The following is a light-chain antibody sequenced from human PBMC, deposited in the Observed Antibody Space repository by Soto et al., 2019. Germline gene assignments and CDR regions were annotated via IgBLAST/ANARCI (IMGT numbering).Light chain of an antibody. V-gene: IGLV1-44*01. Sequence: QSVLTQPPSTSGTPGQRVTIYCSGTSSNIGRNTVHWYQHLPGTAPRLLIYASNLRPSGVPDRFSGSKSGTSASLAISGLQSEDEADYYCASWDDSLRGVVFGGGTKLTVL. CDR2: ASN. CDR3: ASWDDSLRGVV. CDR1: SSNIGRNT. J-gene: IGLJ2*01.